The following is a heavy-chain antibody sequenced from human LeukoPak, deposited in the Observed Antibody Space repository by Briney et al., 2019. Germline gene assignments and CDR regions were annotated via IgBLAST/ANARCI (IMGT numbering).Heavy chain of an antibody. J-gene: IGHJ4*02. CDR3: ARGVKATVTISTYFDY. CDR1: GGTFSSYA. Sequence: SVKVSCKASGGTFSSYAISWVRQAPGQGLEWMGGIIPIFGTANYAQKFQGRVTITADESTSTAYMELSSLRSEDTAVYYYARGVKATVTISTYFDYWGQGTLVTVSS. CDR2: IIPIFGTA. D-gene: IGHD4-17*01. V-gene: IGHV1-69*01.